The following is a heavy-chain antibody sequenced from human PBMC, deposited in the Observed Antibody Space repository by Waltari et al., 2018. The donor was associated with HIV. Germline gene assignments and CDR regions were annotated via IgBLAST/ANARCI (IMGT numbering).Heavy chain of an antibody. CDR3: ARLGGSYYQPDAFDI. CDR2: IYPGDSDT. J-gene: IGHJ3*02. V-gene: IGHV5-51*01. CDR1: GYSFTSYW. Sequence: EVQLVQSGAAVQKPGESPQISCKGSGYSFTSYWIGWVGQNPGKGLEWMGIIYPGDSDTRYSPSFQGQVTISADKSISTAYLQWSSLKASDTAMYDCARLGGSYYQPDAFDIWGQGTMVTVSS. D-gene: IGHD1-26*01.